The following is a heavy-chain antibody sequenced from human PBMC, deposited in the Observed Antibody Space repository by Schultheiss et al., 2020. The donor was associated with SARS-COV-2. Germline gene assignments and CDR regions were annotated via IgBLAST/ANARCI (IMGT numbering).Heavy chain of an antibody. CDR1: GGSISSGSYY. V-gene: IGHV4-61*10. Sequence: SETLSLTCTVSGGSISSGSYYWSWNRQPAGKGLDWIGYIYYSGSTNYNPSLKSRVTISVDTSKNQFSLKLSSVTAADTAMYYCARGRLIAMRFEFWGQGTLVTVSS. CDR3: ARGRLIAMRFEF. CDR2: IYYSGST. D-gene: IGHD2-21*01. J-gene: IGHJ4*02.